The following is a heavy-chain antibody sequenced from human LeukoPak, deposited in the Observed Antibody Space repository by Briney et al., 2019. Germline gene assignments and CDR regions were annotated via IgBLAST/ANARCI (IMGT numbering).Heavy chain of an antibody. V-gene: IGHV3-53*01. D-gene: IGHD3-9*01. CDR2: IFRGGNT. CDR3: AKDLTGYYSMPGY. J-gene: IGHJ4*02. CDR1: GFTFSNAW. Sequence: GGSLRLSCAASGFTFSNAWMTWVRQAPGKGLEWVSVIFRGGNTYYADSVKGRFTISRDNSKNTLYLQMNSLRAEDTAVYYCAKDLTGYYSMPGYWGQGTLVTVSS.